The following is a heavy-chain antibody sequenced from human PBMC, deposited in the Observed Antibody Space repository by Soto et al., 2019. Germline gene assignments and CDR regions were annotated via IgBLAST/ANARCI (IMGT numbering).Heavy chain of an antibody. D-gene: IGHD3-3*01. J-gene: IGHJ4*02. CDR3: ARTQRSITIFGVVTTPYYFDY. V-gene: IGHV1-69*13. CDR2: IIPIFGTA. Sequence: GASVKVSCKASGGTFSSYAISWARQAPGQGLEWMGGIIPIFGTANYAQKFQGRVTITADESTSTAYMELSSLRSEDTAVYYCARTQRSITIFGVVTTPYYFDYWGQGTLVTSPQ. CDR1: GGTFSSYA.